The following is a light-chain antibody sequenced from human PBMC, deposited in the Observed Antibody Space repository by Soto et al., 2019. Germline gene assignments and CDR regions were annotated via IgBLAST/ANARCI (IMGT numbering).Light chain of an antibody. CDR3: SSYTSSSSLV. Sequence: QSALTQPASVSGSPGQSITISCTGTSSDAGVYNYVSWYQQHPGKSPKLMIYEVTNRPSGVCNRFSGCKSGITASLAISGVQAEDEADYYCSSYTSSSSLVFGTGTK. CDR2: EVT. V-gene: IGLV2-14*01. CDR1: SSDAGVYNY. J-gene: IGLJ1*01.